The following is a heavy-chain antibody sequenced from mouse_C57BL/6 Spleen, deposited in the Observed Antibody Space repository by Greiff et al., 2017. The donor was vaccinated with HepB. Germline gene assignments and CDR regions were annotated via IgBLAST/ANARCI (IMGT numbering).Heavy chain of an antibody. D-gene: IGHD1-1*01. CDR2: IDPETGGT. V-gene: IGHV1-15*01. CDR1: GYTFTDYE. J-gene: IGHJ2*01. CDR3: TRRDITTVVVPYFDY. Sequence: QVQLKQSGAELVRPGASVTLSCKASGYTFTDYEMHWVKQTPVHGLEWIGAIDPETGGTAYNQKFKGKAILTADKSSSTAYMELRSLTSEDSAVYYCTRRDITTVVVPYFDYWGQGTTLTVSS.